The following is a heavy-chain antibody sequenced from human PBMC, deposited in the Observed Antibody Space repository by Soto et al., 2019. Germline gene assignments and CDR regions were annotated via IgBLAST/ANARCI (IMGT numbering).Heavy chain of an antibody. Sequence: QVQLVESGGGMVQPGTSLRLSCAASGFTFNSLSLHWFRRRPDKGLEWVAVISHDGRVTFYADFVKGRFTVSRDNSKNTIYLQVNSLRAEDTAVYYCAREPYGDSQYFDYWGQGTLVTVSS. CDR1: GFTFNSLS. V-gene: IGHV3-30*04. D-gene: IGHD2-21*02. J-gene: IGHJ4*02. CDR3: AREPYGDSQYFDY. CDR2: ISHDGRVT.